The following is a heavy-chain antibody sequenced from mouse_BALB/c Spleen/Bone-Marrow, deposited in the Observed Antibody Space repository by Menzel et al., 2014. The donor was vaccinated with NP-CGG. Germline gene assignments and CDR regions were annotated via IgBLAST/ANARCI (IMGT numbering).Heavy chain of an antibody. D-gene: IGHD2-3*01. CDR3: SREDGNHYFDY. Sequence: LQESGAELVKPGASVKMSCKASGYTFTSYWMHWVKQRPGHGLEWIGLIDPSDSYTSYNQNFKGEATLTVDTSSNTAYMQLSSLTSEDSAVYYCSREDGNHYFDYWGQGTTLAVSS. J-gene: IGHJ2*01. CDR2: IDPSDSYT. V-gene: IGHV1S127*01. CDR1: GYTFTSYW.